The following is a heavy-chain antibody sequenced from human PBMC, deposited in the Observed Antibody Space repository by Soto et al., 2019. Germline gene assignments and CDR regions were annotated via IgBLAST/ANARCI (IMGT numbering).Heavy chain of an antibody. D-gene: IGHD3-10*01. J-gene: IGHJ4*02. CDR2: IIPIFGTA. CDR1: GYTFTSYG. CDR3: ARLQDRKSRVPLDY. Sequence: GASVKVSCKASGYTFTSYGISWVRQAPGQGLEWMGGIIPIFGTANYAQKFQGRVTITADESTSTAYMELSSLRSEDTAVYYCARLQDRKSRVPLDYWGQGTLVTVSS. V-gene: IGHV1-69*13.